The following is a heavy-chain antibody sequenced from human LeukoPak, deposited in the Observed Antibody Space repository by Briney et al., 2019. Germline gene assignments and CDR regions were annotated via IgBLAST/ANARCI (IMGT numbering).Heavy chain of an antibody. CDR3: ARVRYSSGWLFDY. Sequence: KPSETLSLTCTVSGGSISGYYWSWIRQPPGKGLEWIGYIYYSGNTNYNPSLKSRVTISVDTSKNQFSLKLSSVTAADTAVYYCARVRYSSGWLFDYWGQGTLVTVSS. J-gene: IGHJ4*02. CDR2: IYYSGNT. V-gene: IGHV4-59*01. CDR1: GGSISGYY. D-gene: IGHD6-19*01.